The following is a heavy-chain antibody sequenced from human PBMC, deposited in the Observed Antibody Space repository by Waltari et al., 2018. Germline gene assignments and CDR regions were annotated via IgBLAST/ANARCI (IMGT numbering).Heavy chain of an antibody. D-gene: IGHD3-3*01. CDR1: GYTFTSYD. CDR2: MNPNSGNT. V-gene: IGHV1-8*03. Sequence: QVQLVQSGAEVKKPGASVKVSCKASGYTFTSYDINWVRQATGQGLEWMGWMNPNSGNTGYAQKFQGRVTITRNTSISTAYMELSSLRSEDTAVYCCASKFVDFWSGPTYYGMDVWGQGTTVTVSS. CDR3: ASKFVDFWSGPTYYGMDV. J-gene: IGHJ6*02.